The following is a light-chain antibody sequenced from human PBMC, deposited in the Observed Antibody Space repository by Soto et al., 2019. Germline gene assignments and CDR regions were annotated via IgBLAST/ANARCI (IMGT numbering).Light chain of an antibody. CDR3: QQYGSSPQT. CDR1: QSVSSSY. CDR2: GAS. J-gene: IGKJ1*01. Sequence: IALTQSPGNLYFRPGEIANLSCRASQSVSSSYLAWYQQKPGQAPRLLIYGASSRATGIPDRFSGSGSGTDFTLTISRLEPEDFAVYYCQQYGSSPQTFGQGTKVDIK. V-gene: IGKV3-20*01.